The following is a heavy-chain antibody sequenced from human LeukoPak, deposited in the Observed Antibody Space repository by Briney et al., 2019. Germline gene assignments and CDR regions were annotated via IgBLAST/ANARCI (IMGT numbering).Heavy chain of an antibody. D-gene: IGHD3-16*01. CDR2: INPAGNYG. V-gene: IGHV3-74*01. Sequence: PGGSLRLSCAASGFTFSNYWIHWVRQAPGKGLVWVSRINPAGNYGNYADSVKGRFTISRDNSKNTLYLQLNSLRVDDTAIYYCAKTDFSWGYYFDYRGQGTLVAVAS. CDR3: AKTDFSWGYYFDY. J-gene: IGHJ4*02. CDR1: GFTFSNYW.